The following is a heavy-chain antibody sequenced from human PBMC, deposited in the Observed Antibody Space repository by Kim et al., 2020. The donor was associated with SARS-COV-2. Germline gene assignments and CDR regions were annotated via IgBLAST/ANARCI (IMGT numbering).Heavy chain of an antibody. D-gene: IGHD1-26*01. CDR1: GYTFSSYA. J-gene: IGHJ4*01. CDR2: VSAAGLRT. Sequence: GGSLRLSCAASGYTFSSYAMTWDRQAPGKGLEWVASVSAAGLRTYYADSLKGRFTISRDNSKNTVNIQMNSLRPEDSAVYYCAKGQSGTRQERYSDYWD. CDR3: AKGQSGTRQERYSDY. V-gene: IGHV3-23*01.